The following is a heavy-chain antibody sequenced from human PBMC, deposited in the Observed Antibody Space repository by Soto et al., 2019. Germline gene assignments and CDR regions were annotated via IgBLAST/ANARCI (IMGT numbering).Heavy chain of an antibody. CDR1: GGTFSSYA. Sequence: ASVKVSCKASGGTFSSYAISLVRQATGQGLXGMXXMXXNXGXXXYXXXFQGRVTMTRNTSISTAYMELSSLRSEDTAVYYCARGKYSSGWYDYWGQGTLVTVSS. CDR3: ARGKYSSGWYDY. J-gene: IGHJ4*02. V-gene: IGHV1-8*02. D-gene: IGHD6-19*01. CDR2: MXXNXGXX.